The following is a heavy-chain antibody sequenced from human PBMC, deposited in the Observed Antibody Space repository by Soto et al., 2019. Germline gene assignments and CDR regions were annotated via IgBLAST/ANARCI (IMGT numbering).Heavy chain of an antibody. CDR3: ARHTPAISISDH. D-gene: IGHD2-15*01. Sequence: SETLSLTCTVSGGSISSSSYYWGWIRQPPGKGLEWNGSIYYSGSTYYNPSLKSRVTISVDTSRNQFSLKLSSVTAADTAVYYCARHTPAISISDHWGQGTLVTVSS. CDR1: GGSISSSSYY. V-gene: IGHV4-39*01. J-gene: IGHJ4*02. CDR2: IYYSGST.